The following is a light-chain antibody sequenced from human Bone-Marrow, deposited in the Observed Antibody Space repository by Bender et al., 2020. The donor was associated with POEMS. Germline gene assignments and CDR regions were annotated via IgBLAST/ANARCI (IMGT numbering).Light chain of an antibody. CDR1: SGSIASNY. J-gene: IGLJ3*02. CDR3: QSYDSNNHWV. Sequence: NFMLTQPHSVSASPGKTVTISCTGSSGSIASNYVQWYQQRPGSAPTTVIYEDSYRPSGVPDRFSGSIDSSSNSASLTISGLKTEDEADYYCQSYDSNNHWVFGGGTKLTVL. CDR2: EDS. V-gene: IGLV6-57*02.